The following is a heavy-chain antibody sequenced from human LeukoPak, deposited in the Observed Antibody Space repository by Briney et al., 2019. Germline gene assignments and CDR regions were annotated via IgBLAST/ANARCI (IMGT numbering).Heavy chain of an antibody. J-gene: IGHJ3*02. CDR1: GGSISSGDYY. CDR2: IYYSGST. D-gene: IGHD3-10*01. V-gene: IGHV4-30-4*08. CDR3: ASPLYYGSGSYYKRGAFDI. Sequence: SETLSLTCTVSGGSISSGDYYWSWIRQPPGKGLEWIGYIYYSGSTYYNPSLKSRVTISADTSKNQFSLKLSSVTAADTAVYYCASPLYYGSGSYYKRGAFDIWGQGTMVTVSS.